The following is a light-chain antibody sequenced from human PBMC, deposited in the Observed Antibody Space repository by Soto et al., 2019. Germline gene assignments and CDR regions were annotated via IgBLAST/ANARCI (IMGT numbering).Light chain of an antibody. V-gene: IGKV1-5*01. Sequence: DCQRTHSHSTPSASVEDRVPITCRASQSSSSWLAWYQQKPGRAPKLLIYDASSLESGVPSRFSGSGSGTEFTLTISSLQPDDFATYYCQQYNRATFGQGT. CDR2: DAS. J-gene: IGKJ1*01. CDR1: QSSSSW. CDR3: QQYNRAT.